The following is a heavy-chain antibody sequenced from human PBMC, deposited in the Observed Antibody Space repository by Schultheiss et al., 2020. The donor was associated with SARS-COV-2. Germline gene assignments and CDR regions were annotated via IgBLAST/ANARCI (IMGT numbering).Heavy chain of an antibody. CDR2: ISVGST. CDR1: GFTVSSNY. J-gene: IGHJ4*02. D-gene: IGHD6-13*01. Sequence: GGSLRLSCAASGFTVSSNYMSWVRQAPGKGLEWVSAISVGSTYYADSVKGRFTISRDNSKNTLYLQMNSLRAEDTAVYYCARDSSSWYYFDYWGQGTLVTVSS. V-gene: IGHV3-53*05. CDR3: ARDSSSWYYFDY.